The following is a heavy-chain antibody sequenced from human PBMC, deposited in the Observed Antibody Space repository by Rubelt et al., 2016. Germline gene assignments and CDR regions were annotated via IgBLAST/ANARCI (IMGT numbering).Heavy chain of an antibody. J-gene: IGHJ4*02. V-gene: IGHV1-2*02. CDR3: ARDEVGATFY. D-gene: IGHD1-26*01. CDR1: GYTFTSYG. CDR2: INPNRGGT. Sequence: QVQLVQSGAEVKKPGASVKVSCKASGYTFTSYGISWVRQAPGQGIEWMGWINPNRGGTNYAQKFQGRVTMTMDTSISTAYMELSRLRSDDTAVYYCARDEVGATFYWGQGTLVTVSS.